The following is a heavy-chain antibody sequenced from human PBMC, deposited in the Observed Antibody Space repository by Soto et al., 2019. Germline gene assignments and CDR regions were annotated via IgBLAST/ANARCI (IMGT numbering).Heavy chain of an antibody. Sequence: GGSLRLSCVASGFVFGAYSMTWVRQAPGKGLEWVSVIDNIGGSAFYAGSVKGRFTISRDNSKNTVYLQLNSLTAEDTALYYCAKSDYCTGTTCPYDHWGQGTRVTVSS. J-gene: IGHJ4*02. V-gene: IGHV3-23*01. CDR3: AKSDYCTGTTCPYDH. D-gene: IGHD2-2*01. CDR1: GFVFGAYS. CDR2: IDNIGGSA.